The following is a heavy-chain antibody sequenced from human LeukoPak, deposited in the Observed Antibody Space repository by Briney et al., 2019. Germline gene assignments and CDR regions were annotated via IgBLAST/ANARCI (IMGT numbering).Heavy chain of an antibody. J-gene: IGHJ5*02. CDR3: IRDFRSADL. CDR1: GFTFSNYW. CDR2: IYVDGRTT. Sequence: GGSLRLSCVASGFTFSNYWMHWVRQPPGKGLVWVSRIYVDGRTTNYADSVKGRFTISRDNAKNTVYLEMNSLSVEDTATYYCIRDFRSADLWGQGTLVTVTS. V-gene: IGHV3-74*01.